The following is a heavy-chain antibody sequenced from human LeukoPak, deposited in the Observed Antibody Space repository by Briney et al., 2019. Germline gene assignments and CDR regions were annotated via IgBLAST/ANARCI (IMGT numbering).Heavy chain of an antibody. D-gene: IGHD3-10*01. J-gene: IGHJ3*02. CDR3: ARDGRGFGESGFDI. V-gene: IGHV4-39*07. CDR1: GGSISSCSCY. Sequence: SETLSLTCTVSGGSISSCSCYWGWIRQPPGKGLEWIGTIYYSGSTYYTPSMKSRVTISVDTSKNQFSLKLSSVTAADTAVYYCARDGRGFGESGFDIWGKGTMVTVSS. CDR2: IYYSGST.